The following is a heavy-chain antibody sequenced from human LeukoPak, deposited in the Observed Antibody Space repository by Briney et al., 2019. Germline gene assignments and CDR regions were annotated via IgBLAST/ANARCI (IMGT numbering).Heavy chain of an antibody. CDR2: VNLQGST. V-gene: IGHV4-4*02. CDR1: GGSITNTNY. CDR3: AREGGPYRPLDY. J-gene: IGHJ4*02. Sequence: SETLSLTCGVSGGSITNTNYWTWVRQPPGKGLEWIGEVNLQGSTNYNPSLMGRVTISVDKSENHISLQLTSVTAADTAVYYCAREGGPYRPLDYSGQGTLVTVSS.